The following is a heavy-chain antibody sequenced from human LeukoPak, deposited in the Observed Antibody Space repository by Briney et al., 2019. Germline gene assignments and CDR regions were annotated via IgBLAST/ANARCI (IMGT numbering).Heavy chain of an antibody. CDR2: ISGSGGST. CDR3: AKKIVAIASSIDY. J-gene: IGHJ4*02. D-gene: IGHD5-12*01. Sequence: GGSLRLSCAASGFTFSRDSMNWVRQAPGKGLEWVSAISGSGGSTYYADSVKGRFTISRDNSKNTLYLQMNSLRAEDTAVYYCAKKIVAIASSIDYWGQGTLVTVSS. CDR1: GFTFSRDS. V-gene: IGHV3-23*01.